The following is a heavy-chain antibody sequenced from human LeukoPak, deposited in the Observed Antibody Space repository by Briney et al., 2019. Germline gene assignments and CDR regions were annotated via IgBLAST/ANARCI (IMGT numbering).Heavy chain of an antibody. CDR3: ANLITTDYYMDV. CDR1: GFTFSSYS. D-gene: IGHD4-11*01. CDR2: IYSGGST. Sequence: PGGSLRLSCAASGFTFSSYSMNWVRQAPGKGLEWVSVIYSGGSTYYADSVKGRFTISRDNSKNTLYLQMNSLRAEDTAVYYCANLITTDYYMDVWGKGTTVTVSS. J-gene: IGHJ6*03. V-gene: IGHV3-53*01.